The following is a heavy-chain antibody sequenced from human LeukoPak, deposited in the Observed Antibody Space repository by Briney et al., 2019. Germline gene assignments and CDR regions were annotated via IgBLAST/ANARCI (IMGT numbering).Heavy chain of an antibody. Sequence: GGSLRLSCAASGFTFSSYGMHWVRQAPGKGLEWVAVIWYDGSNKYYADSVKGRFTISRDNAKNSLYLQMNSLRAEDTAVYYCARVAARVGEFDYWGQGTLVTVSS. J-gene: IGHJ4*02. CDR1: GFTFSSYG. D-gene: IGHD3-16*01. CDR3: ARVAARVGEFDY. CDR2: IWYDGSNK. V-gene: IGHV3-33*08.